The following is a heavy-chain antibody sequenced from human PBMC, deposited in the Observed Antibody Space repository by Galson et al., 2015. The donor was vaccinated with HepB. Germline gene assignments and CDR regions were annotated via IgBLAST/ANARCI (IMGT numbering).Heavy chain of an antibody. D-gene: IGHD3-22*01. CDR1: GFTFDDYA. J-gene: IGHJ4*02. V-gene: IGHV3-9*01. CDR3: AKDPGDYYDSSGYDY. Sequence: SLRLSCAASGFTFDDYAMHWVRQAPGKGLEWVSGISWNSVSIGYADSVKGRFTISRDNAKNSLHLQMNSLRAEDTALYYCAKDPGDYYDSSGYDYWGQGTLVTVSS. CDR2: ISWNSVSI.